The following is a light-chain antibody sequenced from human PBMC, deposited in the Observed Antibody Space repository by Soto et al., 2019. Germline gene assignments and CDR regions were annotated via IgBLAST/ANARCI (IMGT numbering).Light chain of an antibody. V-gene: IGLV1-44*01. Sequence: QPVLTQPLSVSASPGQRVTISCSGGSSNIGSNTVAWYQHLPGTAPPRLIFTAGQRPSAVPGRFSGSKSGTSASLAISGLQYEDGGDYYCSAWDNSLNGYVFGPGTKLTVL. J-gene: IGLJ1*01. CDR2: TAG. CDR3: SAWDNSLNGYV. CDR1: SSNIGSNT.